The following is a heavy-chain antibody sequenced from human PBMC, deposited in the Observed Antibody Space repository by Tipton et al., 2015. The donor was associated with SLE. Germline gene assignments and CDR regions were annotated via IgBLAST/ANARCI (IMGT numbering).Heavy chain of an antibody. CDR2: IYYSGAT. D-gene: IGHD3-22*01. V-gene: IGHV4-39*01. J-gene: IGHJ4*02. CDR1: GGSISGSSYY. Sequence: TLSLTCTVSGGSISGSSYYWGWIRQPPGKGPEWIGSIYYSGATSYKVSLESRVTISVDTSKNQFSLRLTSVTAADTAVYYCARWDSSGYYLGGDYFDYWGQGTLVTVSS. CDR3: ARWDSSGYYLGGDYFDY.